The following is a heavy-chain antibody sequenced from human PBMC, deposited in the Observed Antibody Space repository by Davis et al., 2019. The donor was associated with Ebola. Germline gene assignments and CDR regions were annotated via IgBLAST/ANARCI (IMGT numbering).Heavy chain of an antibody. V-gene: IGHV1-69*13. CDR1: GGTFSSYA. Sequence: AASVKVSCKASGGTFSSYAISWVRQAPGQGLEWMGGIIPIFGTANYAQKFQGRVTITADESTSTAYMELSSLRSEDTAVYYCASTLNYYSGGSCYRNYYYYYGMDVWGQGTTVTVSS. D-gene: IGHD2-15*01. J-gene: IGHJ6*02. CDR3: ASTLNYYSGGSCYRNYYYYYGMDV. CDR2: IIPIFGTA.